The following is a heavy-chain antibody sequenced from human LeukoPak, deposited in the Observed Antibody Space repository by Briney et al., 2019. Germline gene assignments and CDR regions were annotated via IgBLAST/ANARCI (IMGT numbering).Heavy chain of an antibody. D-gene: IGHD3-22*01. J-gene: IGHJ4*02. Sequence: SETLSLTCTVSGGSVSSGGYYWSWIRQHPGKGLEWIGYIYYSGSTYYNPSLKSRVTISVDTSKNQFSLKLSSVTAADTAVYYCARGASYYYDSSVVHYYFDYWGQGTLVTVSS. CDR3: ARGASYYYDSSVVHYYFDY. V-gene: IGHV4-31*03. CDR2: IYYSGST. CDR1: GGSVSSGGYY.